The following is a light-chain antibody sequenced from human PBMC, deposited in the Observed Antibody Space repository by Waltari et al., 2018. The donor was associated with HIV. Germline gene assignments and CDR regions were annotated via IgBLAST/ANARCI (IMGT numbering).Light chain of an antibody. CDR2: END. CDR3: GTWNSSLSAV. V-gene: IGLV1-51*02. J-gene: IGLJ1*01. CDR1: SSTIGNHY. Sequence: QSVLTQPPSVSAAPGQKVTISCSGSSSTIGNHYVSWYQQLPGTAPKLLIYENDRRPSGIPDRFSGSKSGTSATLDITGLQTGDEADYYCGTWNSSLSAVFGTGTKVIVL.